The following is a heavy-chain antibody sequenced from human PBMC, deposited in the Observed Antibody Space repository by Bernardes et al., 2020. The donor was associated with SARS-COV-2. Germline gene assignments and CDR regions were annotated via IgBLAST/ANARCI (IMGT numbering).Heavy chain of an antibody. Sequence: SETLSLTCTVSGGSISSSSYYWGWIRQPPGKGLEWIGSIYYSGSTYYNPSLKSRVTISVDTSKNQFSLKLSSVTAADTAVYYCARHGRDTIFGVVIILGGFDYWGQGTLVTVSS. CDR2: IYYSGST. CDR1: GGSISSSSYY. CDR3: ARHGRDTIFGVVIILGGFDY. D-gene: IGHD3-3*01. J-gene: IGHJ4*02. V-gene: IGHV4-39*01.